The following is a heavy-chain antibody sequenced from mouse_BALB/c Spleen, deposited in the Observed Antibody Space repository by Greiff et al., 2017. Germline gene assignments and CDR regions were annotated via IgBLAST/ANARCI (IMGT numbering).Heavy chain of an antibody. CDR2: IWAGGST. D-gene: IGHD2-4*01. CDR1: GFSLTSYG. J-gene: IGHJ4*01. CDR3: ARTRYDYDGRGAMDY. Sequence: VQLVESGPGLVAPSQSLSITCTVSGFSLTSYGVHWVRQPPGKGLEWLGVIWAGGSTNYNSALMSRLSISKDNSKSQVFLKMNSLQTDDTAMYYCARTRYDYDGRGAMDYWGQGTSVTVSS. V-gene: IGHV2-9*02.